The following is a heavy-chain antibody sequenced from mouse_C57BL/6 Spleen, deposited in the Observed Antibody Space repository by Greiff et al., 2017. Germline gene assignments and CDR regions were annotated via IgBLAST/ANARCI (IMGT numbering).Heavy chain of an antibody. V-gene: IGHV5-4*01. Sequence: EVMLVESGGGLVKPGGSLKLSCAASGFTFSSYAMSWVRQTPEKRLEWVATISDGGSYTYYPDNVKGRFTISRDNAKNNLYLQMSHLKSEDTAMYYCARDQLGRGFAYWGQGTLVTVSA. D-gene: IGHD4-1*02. CDR3: ARDQLGRGFAY. CDR2: ISDGGSYT. CDR1: GFTFSSYA. J-gene: IGHJ3*01.